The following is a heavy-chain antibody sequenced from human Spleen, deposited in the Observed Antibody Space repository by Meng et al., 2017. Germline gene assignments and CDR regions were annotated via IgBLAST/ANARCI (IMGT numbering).Heavy chain of an antibody. Sequence: QVQLQQWGAGLLQPTETLSLTCAVSSGPFSGYHWTWIRQPPGKGLEWIGSIYYSGSTYYNPSLKSRVTISVDTSKNQFSLKLSSVTAADTAVYFCARLLRDSGSSWFDPWGQGTLVTVSS. D-gene: IGHD5-12*01. J-gene: IGHJ5*02. V-gene: IGHV4-34*01. CDR2: IYYSGST. CDR1: SGPFSGYH. CDR3: ARLLRDSGSSWFDP.